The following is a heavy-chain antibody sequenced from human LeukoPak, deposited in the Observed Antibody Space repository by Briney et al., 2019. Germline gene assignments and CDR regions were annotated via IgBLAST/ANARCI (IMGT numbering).Heavy chain of an antibody. CDR1: GNYW. Sequence: GGSLRLSCAASGNYWMHWVRQAPGKGLVWVSHINSDGSWTSYADSVKGRFTISKDNAKNTEYLQMNSLRAEDTAVYYCVSFYETYWGRGTLVTVSS. V-gene: IGHV3-74*01. CDR3: VSFYETY. J-gene: IGHJ4*02. D-gene: IGHD2/OR15-2a*01. CDR2: INSDGSWT.